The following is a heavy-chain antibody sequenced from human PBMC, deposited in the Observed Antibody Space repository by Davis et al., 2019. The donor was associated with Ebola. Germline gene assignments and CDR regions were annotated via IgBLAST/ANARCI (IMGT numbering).Heavy chain of an antibody. CDR2: IFPGDSDI. J-gene: IGHJ6*02. CDR1: EYIFTNYW. CDR3: ARLASSSWFHGMDV. V-gene: IGHV5-51*01. Sequence: GESLKISCKGSEYIFTNYWIGWVRQMPGKGLEWMVIIFPGDSDIRYSPSFQGQVTISADKSISTAYLQWSTLKASDTAMYYCARLASSSWFHGMDVWGQGTTVTVSS. D-gene: IGHD6-13*01.